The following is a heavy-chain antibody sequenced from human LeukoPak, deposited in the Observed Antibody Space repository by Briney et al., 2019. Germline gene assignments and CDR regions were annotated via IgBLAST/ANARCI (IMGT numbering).Heavy chain of an antibody. J-gene: IGHJ5*02. CDR2: IIPIFGIA. CDR1: GGTFSSYA. D-gene: IGHD6-19*01. CDR3: ARDAGGSHSSGWAGWFDP. V-gene: IGHV1-69*04. Sequence: ASVKVSCKASGGTFSSYAISWVRQAPGQGLEWMGRIIPIFGIANYAQKSQGRVTITADKSTSTAYMELSSLRSEDTAVYYCARDAGGSHSSGWAGWFDPWGQGTLVTVSS.